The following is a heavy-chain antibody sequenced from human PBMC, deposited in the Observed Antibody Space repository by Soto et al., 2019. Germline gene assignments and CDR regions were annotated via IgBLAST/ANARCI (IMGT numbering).Heavy chain of an antibody. Sequence: SETLSLTCTVSGGSISSYYWSWIRQPPGKGLEWIGYIYYSGSTNYNPSHKSRVTISVDTSKNQFSLKLSSVTAADTAVYYCARGKSRPYSSSWYGYYYYGMDVWGQGTTVTVSS. CDR3: ARGKSRPYSSSWYGYYYYGMDV. D-gene: IGHD6-13*01. J-gene: IGHJ6*02. CDR2: IYYSGST. CDR1: GGSISSYY. V-gene: IGHV4-59*01.